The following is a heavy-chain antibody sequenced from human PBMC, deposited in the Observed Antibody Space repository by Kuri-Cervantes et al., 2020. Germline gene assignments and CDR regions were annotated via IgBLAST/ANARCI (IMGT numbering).Heavy chain of an antibody. Sequence: GGSLRLSCAVSGFTFSAYWMNWVRQAPGKGLEWVSYISSSGSTIYYADSVKGRFTISRDNAKNSLYLQMNSLRAEDTAVYYCARPYYDSSGYYFRARSVSYGMDVWGQGTTVTVYS. CDR1: GFTFSAYW. V-gene: IGHV3-11*01. CDR3: ARPYYDSSGYYFRARSVSYGMDV. CDR2: ISSSGSTI. J-gene: IGHJ6*01. D-gene: IGHD3-22*01.